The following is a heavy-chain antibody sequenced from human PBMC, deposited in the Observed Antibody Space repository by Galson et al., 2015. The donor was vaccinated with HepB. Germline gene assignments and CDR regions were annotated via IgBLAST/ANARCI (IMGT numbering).Heavy chain of an antibody. V-gene: IGHV1-2*02. J-gene: IGHJ4*02. D-gene: IGHD6-13*01. CDR1: GYTFTGYY. CDR2: INPNSGGT. CDR3: ARAPGYSSSWYYDLGVYFDY. Sequence: SVKVSCKASGYTFTGYYMHWVRQAPGQGLEWMGWINPNSGGTNYAQKFQGRVTMTRDTSISTAYMELSRLRSDDTAVYYCARAPGYSSSWYYDLGVYFDYWGQGTLVTVSS.